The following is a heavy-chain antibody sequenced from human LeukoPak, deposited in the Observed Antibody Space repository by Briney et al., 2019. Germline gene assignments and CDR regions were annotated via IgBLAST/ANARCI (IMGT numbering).Heavy chain of an antibody. V-gene: IGHV4-30-4*01. CDR2: IYCSGTT. D-gene: IGHD3-22*01. J-gene: IGHJ4*02. Sequence: SQTLSLTCTVSGGSISSGDYCWSWLRQPPGKGLEWIGYIYCSGTTYSYPSLKSRVNISVDTSKNQFSLKLSSVTAADTAVYYCARTIGDSSGYYFMLPNYFDYWGRGTLVTVSS. CDR3: ARTIGDSSGYYFMLPNYFDY. CDR1: GGSISSGDYC.